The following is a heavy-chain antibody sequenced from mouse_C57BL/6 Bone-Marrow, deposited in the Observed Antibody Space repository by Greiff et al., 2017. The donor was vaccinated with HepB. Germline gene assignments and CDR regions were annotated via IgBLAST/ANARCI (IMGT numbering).Heavy chain of an antibody. CDR3: ARGTMITHFDY. V-gene: IGHV5-12*01. J-gene: IGHJ2*01. CDR2: ISNGGGST. CDR1: GFTFSDYY. D-gene: IGHD2-4*01. Sequence: EVKLVESGGGLVQPGGSLKLSCAASGFTFSDYYMYWVRQTPEKRLEWVAYISNGGGSTYYPDTVKGRFTISRDNAKNTLYLQMSRLKSEDTAMYYCARGTMITHFDYWGQGTTLTVSS.